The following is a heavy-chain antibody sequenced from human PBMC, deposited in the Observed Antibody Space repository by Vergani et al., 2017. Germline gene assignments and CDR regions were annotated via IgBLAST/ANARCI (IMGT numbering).Heavy chain of an antibody. CDR2: ISYDGSNK. D-gene: IGHD3-10*01. Sequence: QVQLVESGGGVVQPGRSLRLSGAASGFTFSSYAMHWVRQAPGKGLEWVAVISYDGSNKYYADSVKGRFTISRDNSKNTLYLQMNSLRAEDTAVYYCAKDGGMVRGVMVAFDIWGQGTMVTVSS. J-gene: IGHJ3*02. CDR3: AKDGGMVRGVMVAFDI. CDR1: GFTFSSYA. V-gene: IGHV3-30*01.